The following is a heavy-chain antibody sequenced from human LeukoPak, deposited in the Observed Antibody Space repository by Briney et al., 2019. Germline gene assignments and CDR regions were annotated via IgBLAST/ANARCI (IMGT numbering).Heavy chain of an antibody. V-gene: IGHV3-30*02. D-gene: IGHD4-17*01. Sequence: GGSLRLSCAASGFIFSSYAMHWVRQAPGKGLEWVAFIRYDETNKYYADSVKGRFTISRDNSKNTLYLQMNSLRAEDTAVYYCAKDHWAMTTVTTLYGYWGQGTLVTVSS. CDR3: AKDHWAMTTVTTLYGY. CDR2: IRYDETNK. J-gene: IGHJ4*02. CDR1: GFIFSSYA.